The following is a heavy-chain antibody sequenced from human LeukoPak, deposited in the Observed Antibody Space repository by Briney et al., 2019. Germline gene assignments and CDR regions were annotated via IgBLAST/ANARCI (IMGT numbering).Heavy chain of an antibody. Sequence: ASVKVSCKASGYAFTINGISWVRQAPGRGLEWMGWISANSGDTIYAEKFHGRVTLTRDTSTGTAYMELNSLTYDDTAVYYCARDRWYAFDYWGQGTLVTVSS. CDR3: ARDRWYAFDY. D-gene: IGHD6-13*01. V-gene: IGHV1-18*01. CDR1: GYAFTING. J-gene: IGHJ4*02. CDR2: ISANSGDT.